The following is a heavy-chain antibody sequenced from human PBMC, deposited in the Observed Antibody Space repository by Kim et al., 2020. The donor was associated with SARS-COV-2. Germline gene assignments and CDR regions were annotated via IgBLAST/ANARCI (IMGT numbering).Heavy chain of an antibody. CDR2: ISYDGSNK. CDR1: GFTFSSYG. V-gene: IGHV3-30*18. J-gene: IGHJ6*02. Sequence: GGSLRLSCAASGFTFSSYGMHWVRQAPGKGLEWVAVISYDGSNKYYADSVKGRFTISRDNSKNTLYLQMNSLRAEDTAVYYCAKAHMVGVTATLRIDYYYYGMDVWGQGTTVTVSS. CDR3: AKAHMVGVTATLRIDYYYYGMDV. D-gene: IGHD2-21*02.